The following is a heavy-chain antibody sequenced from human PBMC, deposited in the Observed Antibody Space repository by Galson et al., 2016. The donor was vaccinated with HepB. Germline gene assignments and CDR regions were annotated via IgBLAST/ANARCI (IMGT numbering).Heavy chain of an antibody. D-gene: IGHD1-7*01. CDR1: GFTFSSYG. CDR2: IWHNDNNK. Sequence: SLRLSCAASGFTFSSYGMHWVRQAPGKGLEWVAVIWHNDNNKYYADSVKGRFTITRDNSKNTLYLQMNSLRAEDTAIYFCARSLLRELILDYWGQGTLVTVSS. J-gene: IGHJ4*02. V-gene: IGHV3-33*01. CDR3: ARSLLRELILDY.